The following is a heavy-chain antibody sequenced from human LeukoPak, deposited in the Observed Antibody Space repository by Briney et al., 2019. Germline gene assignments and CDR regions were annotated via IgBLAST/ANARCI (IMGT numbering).Heavy chain of an antibody. CDR1: GFNFSDYF. V-gene: IGHV3-11*01. CDR2: ISKTGRGI. D-gene: IGHD5-12*01. CDR3: ATVRYSTIWSFEFDN. Sequence: GGSLRLSCAVSGFNFSDYFMSWIRQAPGKGLQWLAYISKTGRGIEYAESVRGRFTISRDNAKNSVFLQMDSLRAEDTAVYFCATVRYSTIWSFEFDNWGQGALVTVSS. J-gene: IGHJ4*02.